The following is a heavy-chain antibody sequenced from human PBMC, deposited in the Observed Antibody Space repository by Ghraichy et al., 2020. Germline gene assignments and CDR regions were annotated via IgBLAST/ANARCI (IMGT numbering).Heavy chain of an antibody. Sequence: GGSLRLSCAASGFTVSSNYMSWVRQAPGKGLEWVSVIYSGGSTYYADSVKGRFTISRDNSKNTLYLQMNSLRAEDTAVYYCARGEGDIVVVPAAGDHYYYYGMDVWGQGTTVTVSS. CDR2: IYSGGST. V-gene: IGHV3-66*02. CDR1: GFTVSSNY. CDR3: ARGEGDIVVVPAAGDHYYYYGMDV. D-gene: IGHD2-2*01. J-gene: IGHJ6*02.